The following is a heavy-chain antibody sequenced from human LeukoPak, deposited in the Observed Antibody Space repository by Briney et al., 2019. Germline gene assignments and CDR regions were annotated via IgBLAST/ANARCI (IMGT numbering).Heavy chain of an antibody. Sequence: GGSLRLSCAPPVFSFRSYSMNGVRQTPGKRLEWGSSISSSSSCIYYADSVKGRFTISRDNAKNSLYLQMNSLRAEDTAVYYCARDRATVTTWVNDYWGQGTLVTVSS. CDR1: VFSFRSYS. D-gene: IGHD4-17*01. V-gene: IGHV3-21*01. CDR2: ISSSSSCI. CDR3: ARDRATVTTWVNDY. J-gene: IGHJ4*02.